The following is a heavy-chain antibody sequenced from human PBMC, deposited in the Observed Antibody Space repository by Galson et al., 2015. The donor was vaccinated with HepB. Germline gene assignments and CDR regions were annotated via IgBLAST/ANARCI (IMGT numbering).Heavy chain of an antibody. J-gene: IGHJ4*02. CDR1: GFTFSSYA. CDR2: ISYDGSNK. CDR3: ARGFSMVRGVMADDPYYFDY. Sequence: SLRLSCAASGFTFSSYAMHWVRQAPGKGLEWVAVISYDGSNKYYADSVKGRFTISRDNSKNTLYLQMNSLRAEDTAVYYCARGFSMVRGVMADDPYYFDYWGQGTLVTVSS. D-gene: IGHD3-10*01. V-gene: IGHV3-30*04.